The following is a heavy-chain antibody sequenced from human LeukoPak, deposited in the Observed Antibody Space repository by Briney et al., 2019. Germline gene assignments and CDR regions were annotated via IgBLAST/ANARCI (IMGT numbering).Heavy chain of an antibody. CDR2: VKGDGRTT. CDR1: GLTFSDFW. CDR3: ATGHSCGYDY. D-gene: IGHD5-18*01. J-gene: IGHJ4*02. Sequence: GGSLRLSCAASGLTFSDFWMHRVRQPPGKGLVWVALVKGDGRTTIYADSVKGRFTISRDNAKNTLYLQMNSLRADDSGVYYCATGHSCGYDYWGQGVLVTVSS. V-gene: IGHV3-74*01.